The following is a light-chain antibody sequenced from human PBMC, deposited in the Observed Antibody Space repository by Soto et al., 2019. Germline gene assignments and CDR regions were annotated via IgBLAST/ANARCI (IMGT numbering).Light chain of an antibody. V-gene: IGLV3-21*04. CDR3: QVWDSSSDHPVV. Sequence: SYELTQPPSVSVAPGKTARITCGGNNIGSKSVHWDQQKPGQAPVLVIYYDRDRPSGIPERFSGSNSGNTATLTISRVEAGDEADYYCQVWDSSSDHPVVFGGGTKLTVL. CDR2: YDR. J-gene: IGLJ2*01. CDR1: NIGSKS.